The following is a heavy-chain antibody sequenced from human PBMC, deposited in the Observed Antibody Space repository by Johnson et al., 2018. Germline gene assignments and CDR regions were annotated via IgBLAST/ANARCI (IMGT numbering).Heavy chain of an antibody. CDR1: GFTFSDYG. V-gene: IGHV3-30*18. J-gene: IGHJ3*02. Sequence: QVQLVESGGGVVQPGRSLRLSCAASGFTFSDYGMHWVRQAPGKGLDWLAVVSHDGSDTDYGDSVKGRFTISRDNSKSRGYLQMNSLRAEETAGYYCAKDLGCGKGDWAFDIWGQGTMVTVSS. D-gene: IGHD4-23*01. CDR3: AKDLGCGKGDWAFDI. CDR2: VSHDGSDT.